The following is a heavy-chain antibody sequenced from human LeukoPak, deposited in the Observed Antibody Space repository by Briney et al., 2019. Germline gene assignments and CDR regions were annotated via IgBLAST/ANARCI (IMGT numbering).Heavy chain of an antibody. CDR1: GFTLSTYC. CDR3: AREYSSSWAFYYGMDV. D-gene: IGHD6-13*01. J-gene: IGHJ6*02. Sequence: GGSLRLSCAASGFTLSTYCMTWVRQAPGKGLEWVANVKQDGDQKNYVDSVKGRFTISRDNARNSLFLQMNSLRAEDTAVYYCAREYSSSWAFYYGMDVWGQGTTVTVSS. V-gene: IGHV3-7*01. CDR2: VKQDGDQK.